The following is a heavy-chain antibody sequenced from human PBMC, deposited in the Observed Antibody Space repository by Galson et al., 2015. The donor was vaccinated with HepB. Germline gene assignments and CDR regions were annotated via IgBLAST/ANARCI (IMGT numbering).Heavy chain of an antibody. CDR3: AKDRSSGSFDY. Sequence: SLRLSCAASGFTFSSYGMHWARQAPGKGLEWVAVISYDGSNEYYADSVEGRFTISRDNSKNTLYLQMNSLRAEDTAVYYCAKDRSSGSFDYWGQGTLVTVSS. D-gene: IGHD3-22*01. CDR2: ISYDGSNE. J-gene: IGHJ4*02. CDR1: GFTFSSYG. V-gene: IGHV3-30*18.